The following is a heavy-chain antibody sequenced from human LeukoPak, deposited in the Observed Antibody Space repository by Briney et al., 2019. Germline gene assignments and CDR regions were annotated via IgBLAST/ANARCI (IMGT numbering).Heavy chain of an antibody. D-gene: IGHD6-13*01. Sequence: SETLSLTCGVSGYSISSGYYWGWIRQPPGKGLERMGSLYHSGNTYYNPSLKSRVTISVDTSKNQFSLKLSSVTAADTAVYYCARAAEIGTLGYFQHWGQGTLVTVSS. V-gene: IGHV4-38-2*01. CDR3: ARAAEIGTLGYFQH. J-gene: IGHJ1*01. CDR1: GYSISSGYY. CDR2: LYHSGNT.